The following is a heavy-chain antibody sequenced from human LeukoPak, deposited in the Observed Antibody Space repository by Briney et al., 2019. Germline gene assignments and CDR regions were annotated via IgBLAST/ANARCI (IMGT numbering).Heavy chain of an antibody. D-gene: IGHD1-1*01. CDR2: INHRGDT. J-gene: IGHJ4*03. Sequence: SETLSLTCAVYGGSFSSYYWSWIRQSPGKGLEWIAEINHRGDTNYNPSVKSRVTISVDTSKNQFSLKVTSLTAADTAVYYCARGPTISETGYFDYWGQGTLVTVSS. CDR3: ARGPTISETGYFDY. CDR1: GGSFSSYY. V-gene: IGHV4-34*01.